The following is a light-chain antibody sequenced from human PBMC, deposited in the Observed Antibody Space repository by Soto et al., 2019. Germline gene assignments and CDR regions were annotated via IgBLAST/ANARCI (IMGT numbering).Light chain of an antibody. CDR3: QQYGSSPS. Sequence: EMVLTQSPGTLSLSPGERATLSCSASESVSSSYLAWYQQKPGQAPRLLIYGASSRATGIPDRFSGSGSGTDFTLTISRLEPEDFAVYYCQQYGSSPSFGGGTKVEI. CDR2: GAS. V-gene: IGKV3-20*01. J-gene: IGKJ4*01. CDR1: ESVSSSY.